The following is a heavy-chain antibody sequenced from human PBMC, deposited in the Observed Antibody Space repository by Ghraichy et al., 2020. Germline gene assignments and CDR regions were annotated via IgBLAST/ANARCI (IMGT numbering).Heavy chain of an antibody. CDR1: GYSFTSYW. D-gene: IGHD6-13*01. Sequence: GESLNISCKGSGYSFTSYWIGWVRQMPGKGLEWMGIIYPGDSDTRYSPSFQGQVTISADKSISTAYLQWSSLKASDTAMYYCARPIIAAAGPNDAFDIWGQGTMVTVSS. V-gene: IGHV5-51*01. CDR2: IYPGDSDT. J-gene: IGHJ3*02. CDR3: ARPIIAAAGPNDAFDI.